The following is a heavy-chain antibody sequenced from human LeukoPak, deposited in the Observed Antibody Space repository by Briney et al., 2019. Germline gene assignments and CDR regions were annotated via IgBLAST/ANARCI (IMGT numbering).Heavy chain of an antibody. CDR3: ARGGSDTAMAHDY. CDR1: GFTFSNHW. CDR2: INRDGSRT. Sequence: GGSLRLSCAASGFTFSNHWMHWVRQAPGKGLMWISRINRDGSRTDYADSVKGRFTISRDDAKNTLYLQVNSLRAEDTAVYFCARGGSDTAMAHDYWGQGTLVTVSS. J-gene: IGHJ4*02. V-gene: IGHV3-74*01. D-gene: IGHD5-18*01.